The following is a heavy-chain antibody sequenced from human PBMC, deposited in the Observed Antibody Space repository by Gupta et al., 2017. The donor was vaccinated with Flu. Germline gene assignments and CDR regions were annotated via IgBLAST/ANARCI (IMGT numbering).Heavy chain of an antibody. CDR3: AKGLTAYPC. V-gene: IGHV3-7*01. Sequence: GVSFTTDWVTGVRKAEGEGLEGVASVNRDRDEKNYVDAGMGRFTVSRDNAKNSRMMRMNNLEAEESAVYYCAKGLTAYPCWGQGTLGTVSS. CDR2: VNRDRDEK. J-gene: IGHJ4*02. CDR1: GVSFTTDW.